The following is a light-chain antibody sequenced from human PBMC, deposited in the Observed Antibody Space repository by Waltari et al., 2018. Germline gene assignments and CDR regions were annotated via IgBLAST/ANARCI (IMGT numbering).Light chain of an antibody. CDR2: VNSDGSH. CDR3: QTGGHGTWV. Sequence: QQPEKGPRFLMKVNSDGSHRKGDEIPGRFSGSSSGAERYLSISSLQSEDEADYFCQTGGHGTWVFGGGTKLTVL. J-gene: IGLJ3*02. V-gene: IGLV4-69*01.